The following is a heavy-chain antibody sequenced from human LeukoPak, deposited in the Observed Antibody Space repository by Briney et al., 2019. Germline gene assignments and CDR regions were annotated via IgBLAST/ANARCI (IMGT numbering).Heavy chain of an antibody. V-gene: IGHV4-39*01. CDR3: ASYGMVRGVIRDYFDY. CDR2: IYYTGST. D-gene: IGHD3-10*01. CDR1: GGSIISNSYH. Sequence: ESSETLSLTCTVSGGSIISNSYHWGWIRQPPGKGLEWIVSIYYTGSTYYNPSLKSRVTISVDTSKNQFSLKLSSVTAADTAVYYCASYGMVRGVIRDYFDYWGQGTLVTVSS. J-gene: IGHJ4*02.